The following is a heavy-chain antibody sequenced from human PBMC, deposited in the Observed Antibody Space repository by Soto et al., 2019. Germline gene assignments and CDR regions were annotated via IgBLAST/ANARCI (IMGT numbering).Heavy chain of an antibody. Sequence: PGGSLRLSCAASGFTFSSYSMNWARQAPGKGLEWVSSISSGSSYIYYADSVKGRFTISRDNAKNSLYLQMNSLRAEDTAAYYCARSSGGSGKLWNYYGMDVWGQGTTVTVSS. CDR1: GFTFSSYS. J-gene: IGHJ6*02. V-gene: IGHV3-21*06. D-gene: IGHD3-10*01. CDR2: ISSGSSYI. CDR3: ARSSGGSGKLWNYYGMDV.